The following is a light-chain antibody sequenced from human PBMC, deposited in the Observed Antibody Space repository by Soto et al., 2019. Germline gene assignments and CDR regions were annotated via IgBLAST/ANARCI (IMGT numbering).Light chain of an antibody. V-gene: IGKV1-5*03. Sequence: DIQITQSPSTLSASVGDRVTITCRASQTISSWLAWYQQKPGKAPKLLIYKASTLKSGVPSRFSGSGSGTEFTLTISSLQPDDLATYYCQHYSSYSEAFGQGTKVDNK. CDR2: KAS. CDR3: QHYSSYSEA. CDR1: QTISSW. J-gene: IGKJ1*01.